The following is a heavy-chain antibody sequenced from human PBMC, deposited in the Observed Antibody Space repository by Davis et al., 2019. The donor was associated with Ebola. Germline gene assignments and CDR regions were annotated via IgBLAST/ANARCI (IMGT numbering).Heavy chain of an antibody. CDR2: ISGSGGST. CDR1: GFTFSSYA. D-gene: IGHD6-19*01. J-gene: IGHJ4*02. V-gene: IGHV3-23*01. CDR3: ERDSHSSGWYVFDY. Sequence: GESLKISCAASGFTFSSYAMSWVRQAPGKGLGWVSAISGSGGSTYYADSVKSRFTISRDNSKNTLYLQMNSLRAEDTAVYYWERDSHSSGWYVFDYWGQGTMVTVSS.